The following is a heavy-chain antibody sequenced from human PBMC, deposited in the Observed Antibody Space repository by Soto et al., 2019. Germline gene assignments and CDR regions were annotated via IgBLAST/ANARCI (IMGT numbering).Heavy chain of an antibody. CDR2: INHSGST. D-gene: IGHD6-13*01. CDR3: ARGGIAAAGTVVWFDP. Sequence: QVQLQQWGAGLLKPSETLSLTCAVYGGSFSGYYWSWIRQPPGKGLEWIGEINHSGSTNYNPSLKSRVTISVDTSKNQFSLKLSSVTAADTAVYYCARGGIAAAGTVVWFDPWGQGTLVTVSS. J-gene: IGHJ5*02. V-gene: IGHV4-34*01. CDR1: GGSFSGYY.